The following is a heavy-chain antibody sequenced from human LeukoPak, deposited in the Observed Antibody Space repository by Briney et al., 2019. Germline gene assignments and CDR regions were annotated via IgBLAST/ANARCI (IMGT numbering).Heavy chain of an antibody. CDR3: AKDPSSVWPVKYFDY. CDR1: GFTFST. Sequence: PGGSLRLSCVASGFTFSTWVRQAPGKGLEWVSSISSTSSYIYYADSLKGRFTIFRDNAKNSLFLQMNNLRAKDTAVYYCAKDPSSVWPVKYFDYWGQGILVTVSS. J-gene: IGHJ4*02. D-gene: IGHD5/OR15-5a*01. CDR2: ISSTSSYI. V-gene: IGHV3-21*06.